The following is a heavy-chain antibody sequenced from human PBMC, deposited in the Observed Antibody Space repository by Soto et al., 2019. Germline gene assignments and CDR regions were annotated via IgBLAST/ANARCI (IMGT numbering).Heavy chain of an antibody. CDR2: ISSSSKSI. CDR3: ARVPY. Sequence: EVQLVESGGGLVQPGGSLRLSCAASGFTFSSYSLNWVRQAPGKGLEWLSSISSSSKSIYYADSVRGRFTVSRDNAMNSLYLQMNSLRAEDTAVYYCARVPYWGQGTLVTVSS. D-gene: IGHD3-10*01. V-gene: IGHV3-48*01. CDR1: GFTFSSYS. J-gene: IGHJ4*02.